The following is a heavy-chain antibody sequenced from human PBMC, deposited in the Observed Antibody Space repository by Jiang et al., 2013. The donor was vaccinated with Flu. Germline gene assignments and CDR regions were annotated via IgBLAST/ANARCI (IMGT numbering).Heavy chain of an antibody. D-gene: IGHD3-9*01. CDR3: ARAYDILTGYYSDAFDI. V-gene: IGHV1-2*04. Sequence: QSGAEVKKPGASVKVSCKASGYTFTGYYMHWVRQAPGQGLEWMGWINPNSGGTNYAQKFQGWVTMTRDTSISTAYMELSRLRSDDTAVYYCARAYDILTGYYSDAFDIWGQGTMVTVSS. J-gene: IGHJ3*02. CDR1: GYTFTGYY. CDR2: INPNSGGT.